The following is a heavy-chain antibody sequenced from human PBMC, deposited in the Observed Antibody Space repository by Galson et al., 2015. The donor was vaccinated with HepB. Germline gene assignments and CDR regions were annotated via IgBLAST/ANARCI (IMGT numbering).Heavy chain of an antibody. Sequence: SVKVSCKASGYTFTGSYLHWVRQAPGQGLEWMGWSNPKTGVSNFAQNLQGRVTMTTDTSISTAYMELSSLRSDDTAIYYCARAVARGLTRVQGYWFDPWGQGTLVTVSS. CDR2: SNPKTGVS. V-gene: IGHV1-2*02. D-gene: IGHD3-10*01. CDR3: ARAVARGLTRVQGYWFDP. CDR1: GYTFTGSY. J-gene: IGHJ5*02.